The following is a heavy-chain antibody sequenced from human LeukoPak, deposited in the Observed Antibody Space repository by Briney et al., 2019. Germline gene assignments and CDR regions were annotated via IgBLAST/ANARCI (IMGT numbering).Heavy chain of an antibody. CDR2: ISWDGGST. Sequence: GGSLRLSCAASGFTFDDYAMHWVRQAPGKGLEWVSLISWDGGSTYYADSVKGRFTISRDNSKNSLYLQMNSLRAEDTALYYCAKAAKGVVLEDYGMDVWGQGTTVTVSS. D-gene: IGHD2-2*01. J-gene: IGHJ6*02. CDR1: GFTFDDYA. V-gene: IGHV3-43D*03. CDR3: AKAAKGVVLEDYGMDV.